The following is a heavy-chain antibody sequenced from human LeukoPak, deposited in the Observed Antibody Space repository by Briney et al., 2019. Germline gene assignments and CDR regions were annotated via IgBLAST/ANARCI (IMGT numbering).Heavy chain of an antibody. CDR3: ASYPFRFLEWHNTLTQNAFDI. CDR1: GGAITSGGYS. D-gene: IGHD3-3*01. CDR2: IYDRGPA. V-gene: IGHV4-30-2*03. J-gene: IGHJ3*02. Sequence: PSETLSLTCTVSGGAITSGGYSWNWIRQPPGKGLEWIGCIYDRGPAYYNPSLKSRVTISVDTSKNQFSLKLSSVTAADTAVYYCASYPFRFLEWHNTLTQNAFDIWGQGTMVTVSS.